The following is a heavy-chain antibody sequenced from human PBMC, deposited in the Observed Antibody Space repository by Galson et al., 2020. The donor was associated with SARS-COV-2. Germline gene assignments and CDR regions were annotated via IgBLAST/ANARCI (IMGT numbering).Heavy chain of an antibody. D-gene: IGHD3-22*01. CDR3: ARVVLRSWALDY. J-gene: IGHJ4*02. V-gene: IGHV3-33*01. Sequence: GESLKISCAASGFTFSSYGMHWVRQAPGKGLEWVAVIWYDGSNKYYADSVKGRFIISRDNSKNTLYLQMNSLRAEDTAVYYCARVVLRSWALDYWGQGTLVTVSS. CDR1: GFTFSSYG. CDR2: IWYDGSNK.